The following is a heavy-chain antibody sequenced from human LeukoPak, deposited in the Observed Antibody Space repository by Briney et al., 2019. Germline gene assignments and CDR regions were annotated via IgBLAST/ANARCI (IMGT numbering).Heavy chain of an antibody. J-gene: IGHJ2*01. CDR1: GYTFIAYY. D-gene: IGHD4-17*01. CDR2: INPNSGVT. CDR3: ARERGHDYGDSTARHFDV. Sequence: ASVKVSCKTSGYTFIAYYMHWVRQAPGQGLEWMGRINPNSGVTNYAQKFQGRVTLTRDTSISTAYMELSRVTSDDTAVYYCARERGHDYGDSTARHFDVWSRGTPVTVSS. V-gene: IGHV1-2*06.